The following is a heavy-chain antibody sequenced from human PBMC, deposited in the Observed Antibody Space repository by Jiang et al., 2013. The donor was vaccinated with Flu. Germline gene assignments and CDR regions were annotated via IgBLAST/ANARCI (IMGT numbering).Heavy chain of an antibody. CDR2: IYYSGST. V-gene: IGHV4-39*01. CDR3: ARRADYVWGSYRSYYFDY. Sequence: LLKPSETLSLTCTVSGGSISSSSYYWGWIRQPPGKGLEWIGSIYYSGSTYYNPSLKSRVTISVDTSKNQFSLKLSSVTAADTAVYYCARRADYVWGSYRSYYFDYWGQGTLVAVSS. CDR1: GGSISSSSYY. D-gene: IGHD3-16*02. J-gene: IGHJ4*02.